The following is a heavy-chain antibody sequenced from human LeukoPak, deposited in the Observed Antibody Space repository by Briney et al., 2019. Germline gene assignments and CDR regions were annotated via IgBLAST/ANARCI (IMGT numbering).Heavy chain of an antibody. CDR3: ARHRAYSSSSPFDY. V-gene: IGHV4-59*08. D-gene: IGHD6-6*01. J-gene: IGHJ4*02. Sequence: SETLSFTCTVSGGSISNYYWTWIRQPPGKGLEWIGYINYTGSTNYNPSLKSRVTMFVDMSKNQFSLRLSSVTAADTAVYYCARHRAYSSSSPFDYWGQGTLVTVSS. CDR1: GGSISNYY. CDR2: INYTGST.